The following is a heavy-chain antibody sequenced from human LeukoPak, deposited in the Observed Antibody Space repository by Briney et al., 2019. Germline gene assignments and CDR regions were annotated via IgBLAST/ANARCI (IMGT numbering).Heavy chain of an antibody. D-gene: IGHD3-9*01. V-gene: IGHV3-23*01. J-gene: IGHJ4*02. Sequence: GASLRLSCVASGFTFSNYAMSWVRQAPGKGLEWVSAITGSGTSTYYADSLKGRFTISRDNSKNTVSLQMNSLRHEDTAIYYCVIWGDYDVLTGYYVPDYWGQGTLVTVSS. CDR2: ITGSGTST. CDR1: GFTFSNYA. CDR3: VIWGDYDVLTGYYVPDY.